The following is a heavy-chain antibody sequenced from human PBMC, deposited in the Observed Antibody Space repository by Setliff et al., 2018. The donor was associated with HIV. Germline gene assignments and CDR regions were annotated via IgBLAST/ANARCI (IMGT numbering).Heavy chain of an antibody. Sequence: PSETLSLTCTVSGGSISSYYWSWIRQPPGKGLEWIGYIYYSGSTNYNPSLKSRVTISVDTSKNQFSLKLSSVTAADTAVYYCARGRFGAAVNSWGQGTLVTVSS. D-gene: IGHD3-10*01. J-gene: IGHJ4*02. CDR3: ARGRFGAAVNS. CDR2: IYYSGST. V-gene: IGHV4-59*01. CDR1: GGSISSYY.